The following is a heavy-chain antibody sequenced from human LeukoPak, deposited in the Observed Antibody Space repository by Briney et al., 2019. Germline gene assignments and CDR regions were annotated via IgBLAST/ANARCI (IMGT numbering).Heavy chain of an antibody. Sequence: SETLSLTCTVSGGSISSYYWSWIRQPAGKGLEWIGRIYTSGSTNYNPSLKSRVTMSVDTSKNQFSLKLSSVTAADTAVYYCARSKDETYYDFWSGYPRYFYLWGRGTLVTVSS. CDR2: IYTSGST. V-gene: IGHV4-4*07. D-gene: IGHD3-3*01. CDR1: GGSISSYY. J-gene: IGHJ2*01. CDR3: ARSKDETYYDFWSGYPRYFYL.